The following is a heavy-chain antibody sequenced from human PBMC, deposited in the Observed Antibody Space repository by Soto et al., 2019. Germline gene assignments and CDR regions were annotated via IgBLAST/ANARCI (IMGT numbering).Heavy chain of an antibody. V-gene: IGHV2-5*02. CDR3: AHRDYGDYYFDY. Sequence: QITLKESGPTLVKPTQTLTLTCTFSGFSLSTSGVGVGWIRQPPGKALEWLALIYWDDDKRYSPSLKSRLTITKDTSKNPVVLTMTNMDPVDTATYYCAHRDYGDYYFDYWGQGTLVTVSS. J-gene: IGHJ4*02. CDR1: GFSLSTSGVG. D-gene: IGHD4-17*01. CDR2: IYWDDDK.